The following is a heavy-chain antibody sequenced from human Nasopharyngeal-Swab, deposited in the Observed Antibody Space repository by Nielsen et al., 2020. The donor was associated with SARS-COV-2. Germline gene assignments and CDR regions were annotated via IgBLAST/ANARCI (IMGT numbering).Heavy chain of an antibody. J-gene: IGHJ4*02. V-gene: IGHV4-31*03. CDR2: IYYSGST. D-gene: IGHD4-17*01. CDR3: ARDFGDYDSYFDY. CDR1: GGSISSGGYY. Sequence: SETLSLTCTVSGGSISSGGYYWSWIRQHPGKGLEWIGYIYYSGSTYYNPSLKSRVTISVDTSKNQFSLKLSSVTAADTAVYYCARDFGDYDSYFDYWGQGTLVTVSS.